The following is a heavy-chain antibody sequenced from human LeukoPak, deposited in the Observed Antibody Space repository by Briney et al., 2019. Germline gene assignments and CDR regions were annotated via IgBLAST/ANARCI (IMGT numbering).Heavy chain of an antibody. CDR1: GFTFSSYE. CDR2: ISSSGSTI. V-gene: IGHV3-48*03. D-gene: IGHD2-2*01. Sequence: PGGSLRLSCAASGFTFSSYEMNWVRQAPGKGLEWVSYISSSGSTIYYADSVKGRFTISRDKAKNSVYLQMTSLRAEDTAVYYCARESGSSSYYYYMDVWGKGTTVTVSS. J-gene: IGHJ6*03. CDR3: ARESGSSSYYYYMDV.